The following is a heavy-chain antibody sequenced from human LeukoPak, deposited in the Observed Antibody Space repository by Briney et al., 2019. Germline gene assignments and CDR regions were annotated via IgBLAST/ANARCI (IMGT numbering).Heavy chain of an antibody. CDR1: GFTFSTYS. V-gene: IGHV3-21*01. D-gene: IGHD6-13*01. J-gene: IGHJ1*01. CDR2: ISSSSSYI. Sequence: PGGSLRLSCAASGFTFSTYSMNWVRQAPGKGLEWVSSISSSSSYIYYADSAKGRFTISRDNAKNSLYLQMNSLRAEDTAVYYCATPAAGPRAEYSQHWGQGTLVTVSS. CDR3: ATPAAGPRAEYSQH.